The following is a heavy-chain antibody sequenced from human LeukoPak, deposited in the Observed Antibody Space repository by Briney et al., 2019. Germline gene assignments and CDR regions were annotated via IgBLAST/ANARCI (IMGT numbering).Heavy chain of an antibody. CDR1: GFTFSSYA. CDR3: ARESGATQGDY. D-gene: IGHD1-26*01. V-gene: IGHV3-30-3*01. J-gene: IGHJ4*02. Sequence: GGSLRLSCAASGFTFSSYAMHWVRQAPGKGLEWVAVISYDGSNKYYADSVKGRFTISRDNSKNTLYLQMNNLRAEDTAVYYCARESGATQGDYWGQGTLVTVSS. CDR2: ISYDGSNK.